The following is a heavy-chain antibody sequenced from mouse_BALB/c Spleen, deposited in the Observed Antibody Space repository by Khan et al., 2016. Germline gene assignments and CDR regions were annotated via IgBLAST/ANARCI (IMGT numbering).Heavy chain of an antibody. D-gene: IGHD1-2*01. J-gene: IGHJ4*01. CDR1: GFSLTRYG. Sequence: VQLKESGPGLVAPSQSLSITCTVSGFSLTRYGVHWVRQPPGKGLEWLGVIWAGGGTEYNSALMSRLRISKDNSKSQVFLKMNSLQTDDAAMYYCARDPEFITSSTGTMDYWGQGTSVTVSS. V-gene: IGHV2-9*02. CDR2: IWAGGGT. CDR3: ARDPEFITSSTGTMDY.